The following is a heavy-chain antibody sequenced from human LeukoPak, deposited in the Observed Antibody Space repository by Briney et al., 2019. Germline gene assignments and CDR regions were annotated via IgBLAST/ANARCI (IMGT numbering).Heavy chain of an antibody. CDR2: INPNSGGT. V-gene: IGHV1-2*02. D-gene: IGHD1-26*01. CDR3: ARVVVGATSHIDY. Sequence: GASVKVSCKASGYTFTGYYMHWVRPAPGQGLEWMGWINPNSGGTNYAQKFQGRVTMTRDKSISTAYMELSRLRSDDTAVYYCARVVVGATSHIDYWGQGTLVTVSS. J-gene: IGHJ4*02. CDR1: GYTFTGYY.